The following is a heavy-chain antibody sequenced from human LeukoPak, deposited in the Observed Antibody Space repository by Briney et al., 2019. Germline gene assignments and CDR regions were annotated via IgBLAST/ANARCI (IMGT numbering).Heavy chain of an antibody. J-gene: IGHJ5*02. CDR1: GGSISSSDYY. CDR3: ARENYCTNGVCWAFDP. V-gene: IGHV4-39*07. CDR2: IYYTGST. Sequence: KPSETLSLTCSVSGGSISSSDYYWSWIRQPPGKGLEWLGNIYYTGSTSYKPSLKSRVTLSVDTFKNQFSLHLSSVTAADTAVYYCARENYCTNGVCWAFDPWGQGTLVTVSS. D-gene: IGHD2-8*01.